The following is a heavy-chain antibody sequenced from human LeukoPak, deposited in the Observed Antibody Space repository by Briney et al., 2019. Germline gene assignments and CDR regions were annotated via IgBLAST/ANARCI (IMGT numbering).Heavy chain of an antibody. V-gene: IGHV1-24*01. CDR3: ARPYDSSGHFDY. J-gene: IGHJ4*02. CDR1: GYTLTELS. D-gene: IGHD3-22*01. CDR2: FDPEDGET. Sequence: ASVKVSCKVSGYTLTELSMHWVRQAPGKGLEWMGGFDPEDGETIYAQKFQGRVTMTEDTSTDTAYMELSSLRSEDTAVYYCARPYDSSGHFDYWGQGTLVTVSS.